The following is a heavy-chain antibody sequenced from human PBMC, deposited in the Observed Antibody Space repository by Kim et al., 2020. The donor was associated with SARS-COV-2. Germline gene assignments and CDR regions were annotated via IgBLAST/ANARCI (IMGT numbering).Heavy chain of an antibody. CDR2: ISWNSGSI. V-gene: IGHV3-9*01. Sequence: GGSLRLSCAASGFTFDDYAMHWVRQAPGKGLEWVSGISWNSGSIGYADSVKGRFTISRDNAKNSLYLQMNSLRAEDTALYYCAKDSQHYYGSGSYFRFDPWGQGTLVTVSS. CDR1: GFTFDDYA. D-gene: IGHD3-10*01. CDR3: AKDSQHYYGSGSYFRFDP. J-gene: IGHJ5*02.